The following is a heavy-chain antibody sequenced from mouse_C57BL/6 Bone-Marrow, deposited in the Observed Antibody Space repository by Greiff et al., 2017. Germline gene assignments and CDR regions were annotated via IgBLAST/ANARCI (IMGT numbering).Heavy chain of an antibody. CDR3: TNYCGSSFAWDAY. Sequence: QVQLQQSGAELVRPGASVTLSCKASGYTFTDYEMHWVKQTPVHGLEWIGAIDPETGGTAYHQKFKGKAILTADKSSSSAYMELRSLTSEDSAVYYGTNYCGSSFAWDAYWDQGTRVTVSA. CDR1: GYTFTDYE. V-gene: IGHV1-15*01. J-gene: IGHJ3*01. CDR2: IDPETGGT. D-gene: IGHD1-1*01.